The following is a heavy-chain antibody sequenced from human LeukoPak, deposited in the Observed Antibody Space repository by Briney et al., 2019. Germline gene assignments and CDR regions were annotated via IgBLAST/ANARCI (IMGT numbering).Heavy chain of an antibody. J-gene: IGHJ4*02. CDR1: GFAFSSHG. V-gene: IGHV3-33*06. CDR2: IWYDGSEK. Sequence: PGGSLRLSCGASGFAFSSHGMHWVRQAPGKGLEWLTIIWYDGSEKYYADSVKGRLTVSRDNSKNTVYLQMNSLRAEDTAVYYCGKDLGSSARYLDRVDYWGQGTLVTVSS. D-gene: IGHD2-2*01. CDR3: GKDLGSSARYLDRVDY.